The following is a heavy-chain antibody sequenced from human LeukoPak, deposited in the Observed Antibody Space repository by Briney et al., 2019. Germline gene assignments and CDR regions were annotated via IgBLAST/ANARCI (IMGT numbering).Heavy chain of an antibody. D-gene: IGHD4-17*01. CDR2: ISSSGSTI. V-gene: IGHV3-11*01. Sequence: GGSLRLSCAASGFTFSDYYMSWIRQAPGKGLEWVSYISSSGSTIYYADSVKGRFTISRDNAKNSLYLQMNSLRAEDTAVYYCASSTTVTTVGAFDIWGQGTMVTVSS. CDR3: ASSTTVTTVGAFDI. J-gene: IGHJ3*02. CDR1: GFTFSDYY.